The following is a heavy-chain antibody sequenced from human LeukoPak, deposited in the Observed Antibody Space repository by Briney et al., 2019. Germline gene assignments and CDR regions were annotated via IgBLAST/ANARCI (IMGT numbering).Heavy chain of an antibody. CDR2: MRSNAYRGTT. J-gene: IGHJ6*02. D-gene: IGHD5-18*01. CDR1: GFTFSSYW. Sequence: GSLRLSCAASGFTFSSYWMSWVRQAPGKGLEWVGFMRSNAYRGTTEYAASVKGRFTISRDDSKSVVYLQMNSLKSEDTAVYYCSRGPIQLWVHNGMDVWGQGTTVTVSS. V-gene: IGHV3-49*04. CDR3: SRGPIQLWVHNGMDV.